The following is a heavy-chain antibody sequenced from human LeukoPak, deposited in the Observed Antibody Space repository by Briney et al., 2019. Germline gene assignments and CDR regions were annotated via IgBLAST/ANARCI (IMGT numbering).Heavy chain of an antibody. V-gene: IGHV3-74*01. CDR1: GFTFSSYW. J-gene: IGHJ3*02. CDR3: ARGLSDILTGYYREAFDI. D-gene: IGHD3-9*01. Sequence: GGSLRLSCAASGFTFSSYWMHWVRQAPGKGLVWVSRINSDGSSTSYADSVKGRFTISRDNAKNTLYLQMNSLRAEDTAVYYCARGLSDILTGYYREAFDIWGQGTMVTVSS. CDR2: INSDGSST.